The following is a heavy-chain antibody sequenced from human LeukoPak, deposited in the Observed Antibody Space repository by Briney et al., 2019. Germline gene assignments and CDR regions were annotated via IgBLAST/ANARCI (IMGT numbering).Heavy chain of an antibody. CDR1: GGSFSDYY. V-gene: IGHV4-34*01. J-gene: IGHJ4*02. D-gene: IGHD6-19*01. Sequence: SETLSLACAVYGGSFSDYYWSWIRQPPGKGLEWIGEINHSGGTNYNPPLKSRVTTSVDTSKNQFSLNLSSVTAADTAVYYCARNRYSTGRKVYFDYWGQGTRVTVSS. CDR3: ARNRYSTGRKVYFDY. CDR2: INHSGGT.